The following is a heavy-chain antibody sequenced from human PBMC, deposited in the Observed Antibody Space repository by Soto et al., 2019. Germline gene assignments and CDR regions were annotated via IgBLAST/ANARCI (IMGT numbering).Heavy chain of an antibody. V-gene: IGHV4-34*01. J-gene: IGHJ6*02. CDR1: GGSFSGYY. CDR3: ARGEVGIAAAGTERYYYGMDV. D-gene: IGHD6-13*01. Sequence: SETLSLTCAVYGGSFSGYYWSWIRQPPGKGLEWIGEINHSGSTNYNPSLKSRVPISVDTSKNQFSLKLSSVTAADTAVYYCARGEVGIAAAGTERYYYGMDVWGQGTTVTGSS. CDR2: INHSGST.